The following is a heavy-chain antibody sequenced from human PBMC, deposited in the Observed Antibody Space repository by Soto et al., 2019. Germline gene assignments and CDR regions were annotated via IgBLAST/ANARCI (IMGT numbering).Heavy chain of an antibody. CDR3: ARVAAFDCSSTSCYAYYYYYYMDV. V-gene: IGHV4-59*01. CDR2: IYYSGST. D-gene: IGHD2-2*01. CDR1: GGSISSYY. J-gene: IGHJ6*03. Sequence: SETLSLTCTVSGGSISSYYWSWIRQPPGKGLEWIGYIYYSGSTNYNPSLKSRVTISVDTSKNQFSLKLSSMTAADTAVYYCARVAAFDCSSTSCYAYYYYYYMDVWGKGTTVTVSS.